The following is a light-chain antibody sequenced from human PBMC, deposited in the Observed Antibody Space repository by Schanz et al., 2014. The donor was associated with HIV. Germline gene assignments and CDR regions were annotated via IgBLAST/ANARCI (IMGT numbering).Light chain of an antibody. CDR3: QQSGDSGGT. CDR2: GAS. CDR1: QSVSSN. J-gene: IGKJ4*01. Sequence: EIVMTQSPATLSVSPGERATLSCRASQSVSSNLAWYQQKPGQAPRLLIYGASTRATGIPARFSGSGSGTEFTLTISRLEPEDFAVYYCQQSGDSGGTFGGGTKVDMK. V-gene: IGKV3-15*01.